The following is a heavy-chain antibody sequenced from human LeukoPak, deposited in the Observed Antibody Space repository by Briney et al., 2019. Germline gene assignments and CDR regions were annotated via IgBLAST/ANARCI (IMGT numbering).Heavy chain of an antibody. D-gene: IGHD2-15*01. CDR3: ARKYCSGGKGALYCYGMDV. CDR2: INPNSGGT. Sequence: ASVTVSYKHSVYTFTHYYVHWVRQAPGQGREGMGGINPNSGGTSYAQKFQGKVTMTRATSISTAYMELSRLRSDATAVYYCARKYCSGGKGALYCYGMDVWGQGTTVTVSS. V-gene: IGHV1-2*02. J-gene: IGHJ6*02. CDR1: VYTFTHYY.